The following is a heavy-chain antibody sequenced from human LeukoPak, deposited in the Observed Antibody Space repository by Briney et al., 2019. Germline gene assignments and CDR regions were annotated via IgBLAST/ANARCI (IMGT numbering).Heavy chain of an antibody. CDR3: ANRYGSPAVAN. Sequence: GASLRLSCAASGFTFSSYAMNWVRQAPGKGPEWVSSINDSGDRTYYADSVKGRFTISRDNSKNTLYLQMNSLRAEDTAVYYCANRYGSPAVANWGQGTLVTVSS. V-gene: IGHV3-23*01. CDR2: INDSGDRT. D-gene: IGHD4-17*01. CDR1: GFTFSSYA. J-gene: IGHJ4*02.